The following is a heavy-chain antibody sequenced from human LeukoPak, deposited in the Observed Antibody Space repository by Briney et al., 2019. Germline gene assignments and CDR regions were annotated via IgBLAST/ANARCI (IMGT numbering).Heavy chain of an antibody. CDR2: IYPGDSDT. Sequence: GASLQISCKGSGYSFTSYWIGWVRQVPGKGLEWMGIIYPGDSDTRYSPSFQGQVTISADKSISTAYLQWSSLKASDTAMYYCARDSADYDYYYYGMDVWGQGTTVTVSS. CDR1: GYSFTSYW. D-gene: IGHD4/OR15-4a*01. J-gene: IGHJ6*02. V-gene: IGHV5-51*01. CDR3: ARDSADYDYYYYGMDV.